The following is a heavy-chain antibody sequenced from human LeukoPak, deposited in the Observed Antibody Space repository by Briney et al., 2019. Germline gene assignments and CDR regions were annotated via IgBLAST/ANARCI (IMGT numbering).Heavy chain of an antibody. CDR1: GYTFISYG. D-gene: IGHD4-17*01. V-gene: IGHV1-69*04. J-gene: IGHJ5*02. CDR2: IIPILGIA. Sequence: SVKVSCKASGYTFISYGISWVRQAPGQGLEWMGRIIPILGIANYAQKFQGRVTITADKSTSTAYMELSSLRSEDTAVYYCAPVTTTGAWGQGTLVTVSS. CDR3: APVTTTGA.